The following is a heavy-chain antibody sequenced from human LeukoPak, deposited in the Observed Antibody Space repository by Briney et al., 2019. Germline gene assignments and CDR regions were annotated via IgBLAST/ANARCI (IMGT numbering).Heavy chain of an antibody. D-gene: IGHD3-10*01. V-gene: IGHV3-66*02. CDR3: ARDHSYGSGCYSSSFDY. CDR1: GFTVSSNY. J-gene: IGHJ4*02. CDR2: IYSGGST. Sequence: PGGSLRLSCAASGFTVSSNYMSWVRQAPGKGLEWVSVIYSGGSTYYADSVKGRFTISRDNSKNTLYLQMNSLRAEDTAVYYCARDHSYGSGCYSSSFDYWGQGTLVTVSS.